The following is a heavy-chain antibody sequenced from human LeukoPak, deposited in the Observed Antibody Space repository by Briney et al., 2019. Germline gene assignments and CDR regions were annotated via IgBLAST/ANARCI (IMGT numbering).Heavy chain of an antibody. D-gene: IGHD2-15*01. J-gene: IGHJ4*02. CDR1: GGSISTYY. Sequence: SETLSLTCTVSGGSISTYYWSWIRQPPGKGLEWIGYNYYSGSANYNPSLKSRVTISVDTSKNQFSLKLSSVTAADTAVYYCARDVCSGGSCYSDYFDYWGQGTLVTVSS. CDR2: NYYSGSA. V-gene: IGHV4-59*01. CDR3: ARDVCSGGSCYSDYFDY.